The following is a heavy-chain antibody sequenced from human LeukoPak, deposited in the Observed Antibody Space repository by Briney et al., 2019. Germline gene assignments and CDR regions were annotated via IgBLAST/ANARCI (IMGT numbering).Heavy chain of an antibody. CDR2: ITHSGST. Sequence: AETLSLTCAVYGGSFRGYYWSWIRQAPGKGLEWIGEITHSGSTNYNPSLKSRVTISVDTSKNQFSLKLSSVTAADTAVYYCARGHLGGDIDWAYDYWGQGTLVTVSS. CDR1: GGSFRGYY. D-gene: IGHD4-17*01. V-gene: IGHV4-34*01. J-gene: IGHJ4*02. CDR3: ARGHLGGDIDWAYDY.